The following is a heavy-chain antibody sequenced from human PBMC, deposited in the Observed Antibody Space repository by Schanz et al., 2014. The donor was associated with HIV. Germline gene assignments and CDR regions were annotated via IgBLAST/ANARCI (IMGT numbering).Heavy chain of an antibody. Sequence: EVRLLESGGDLVQPGGSLRLSCAASGFPFGSYAMSWVRQAPGKALEWVSAISGSGDNTYYADSVKGRFTMSRDNSKNTLYFQMNSLRAEDTAIYYCAKTSYGWYFDYWGQGTLVTVSS. CDR3: AKTSYGWYFDY. CDR1: GFPFGSYA. CDR2: ISGSGDNT. D-gene: IGHD6-19*01. J-gene: IGHJ4*02. V-gene: IGHV3-23*01.